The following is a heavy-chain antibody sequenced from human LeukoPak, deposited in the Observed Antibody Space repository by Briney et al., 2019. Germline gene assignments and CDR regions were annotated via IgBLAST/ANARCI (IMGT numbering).Heavy chain of an antibody. CDR1: GFTFSSYA. Sequence: GGSLRLSCAASGFTFSSYAMHWVRQAPGKGLGWVAVISYDGSNKYYADSVKGRFTIPRDNAKNSLYLQMNSLRAEDTAVYYCARDGGFFEGYYYGSGSYYLDYWGQGTLVTVSS. CDR3: ARDGGFFEGYYYGSGSYYLDY. D-gene: IGHD3-10*01. V-gene: IGHV3-30*04. J-gene: IGHJ4*02. CDR2: ISYDGSNK.